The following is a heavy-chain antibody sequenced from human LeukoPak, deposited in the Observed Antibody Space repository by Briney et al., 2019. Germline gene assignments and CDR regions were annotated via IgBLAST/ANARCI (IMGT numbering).Heavy chain of an antibody. J-gene: IGHJ4*02. D-gene: IGHD3-16*01. V-gene: IGHV3-21*01. CDR3: ARDYDSNY. CDR2: ISSSSSYI. CDR1: GFSVSTKY. Sequence: GGSLRLSCAASGFSVSTKYMNWVRQAPGKGLEWVSSISSSSSYIYYADSVKGRFTISRDNAKNSLYLQMNSLRAEDTAVYYCARDYDSNYWGQGTLVTVSS.